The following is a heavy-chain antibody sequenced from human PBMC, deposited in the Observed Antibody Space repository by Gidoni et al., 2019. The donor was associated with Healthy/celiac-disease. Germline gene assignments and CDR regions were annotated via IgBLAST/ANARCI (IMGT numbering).Heavy chain of an antibody. J-gene: IGHJ1*01. D-gene: IGHD3-22*01. V-gene: IGHV4-39*01. CDR3: ARGRLTYYYDFQH. CDR2: VYYSGST. Sequence: DGLEWIGSVYYSGSTSYNPCLKSRVTISVDTSKNQFSLKLSSVTAADTAVYYCARGRLTYYYDFQHWGQGTLVTVSS.